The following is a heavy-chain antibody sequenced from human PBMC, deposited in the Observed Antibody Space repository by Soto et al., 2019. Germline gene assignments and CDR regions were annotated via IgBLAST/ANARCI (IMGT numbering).Heavy chain of an antibody. V-gene: IGHV3-21*01. D-gene: IGHD6-19*01. CDR1: GFTFSRYS. CDR3: ARPVASGGMDV. CDR2: ISSSSSYI. J-gene: IGHJ6*02. Sequence: EVQLVESGGGLVKPGGSLRLSCAASGFTFSRYSMNWVRQAPGKGLEWVSSISSSSSYIYYADSVKGRFTISRDNAKNSLYLQMNSLRAEDTAVYYCARPVASGGMDVWGQGTTVTVSS.